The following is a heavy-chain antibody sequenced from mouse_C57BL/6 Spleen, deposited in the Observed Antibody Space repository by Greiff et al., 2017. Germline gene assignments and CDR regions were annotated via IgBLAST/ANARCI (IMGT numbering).Heavy chain of an antibody. V-gene: IGHV1-50*01. CDR1: GYTFTSYW. CDR2: IDPSDSYT. Sequence: VQLQQPGAELVKPGASVKLSCKASGYTFTSYWMQWVKQRPGQGLEWIGEIDPSDSYTNYNQKFKGKATLTVDTSSSTAYMQLSSLTSEDSAVYYCAGVARDYYAMDYWGQGTSVTVSS. D-gene: IGHD1-1*01. CDR3: AGVARDYYAMDY. J-gene: IGHJ4*01.